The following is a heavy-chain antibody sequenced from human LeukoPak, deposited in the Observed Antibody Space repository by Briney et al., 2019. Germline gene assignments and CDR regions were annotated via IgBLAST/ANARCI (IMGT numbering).Heavy chain of an antibody. D-gene: IGHD3-22*01. CDR1: GGSFSGYH. Sequence: SETLSLTCGVYGGSFSGYHWTWIRLRPGKGLEWIGDINHSGSTHYNPSLKSRVTISVDTSNNQFSLKLHSVTAADTAVYYCARIVRYYYDRSDYWGQGTLVTVSS. CDR3: ARIVRYYYDRSDY. J-gene: IGHJ4*02. CDR2: INHSGST. V-gene: IGHV4-34*01.